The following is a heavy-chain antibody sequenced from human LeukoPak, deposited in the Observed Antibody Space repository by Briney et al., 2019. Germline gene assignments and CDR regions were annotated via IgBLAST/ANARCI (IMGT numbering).Heavy chain of an antibody. CDR1: GYTFTSYY. CDR2: INPNSGGT. V-gene: IGHV1-2*02. J-gene: IGHJ4*02. Sequence: GASVKVSCKASGYTFTSYYIHWVRQAPGQGLEWMGWINPNSGGTNYAQKFQGRITMTRDTSITTAYMEMSRLRSDDTALYYCARSPHILTGENFDYWGQGTLVTVSS. CDR3: ARSPHILTGENFDY. D-gene: IGHD3-9*01.